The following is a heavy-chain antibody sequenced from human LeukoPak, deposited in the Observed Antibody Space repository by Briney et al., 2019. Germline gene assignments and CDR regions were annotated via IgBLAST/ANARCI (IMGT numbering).Heavy chain of an antibody. CDR2: IKQDGSEK. J-gene: IGHJ4*02. Sequence: GGSLRLSCAASGFTFSSYWMSWVRQAPGQGLKWVASIKQDGSEKYYVDSVKGRFTISRDNAKNSLYLQMNSLRAEDTAVYYCAGVGSVTNQFTIFGVVIGLHSFDYWGQGTLVTVSS. CDR3: AGVGSVTNQFTIFGVVIGLHSFDY. D-gene: IGHD3-3*01. CDR1: GFTFSSYW. V-gene: IGHV3-7*01.